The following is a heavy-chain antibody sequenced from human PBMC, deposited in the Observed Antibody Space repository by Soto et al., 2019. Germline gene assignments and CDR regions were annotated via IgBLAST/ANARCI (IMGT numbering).Heavy chain of an antibody. Sequence: QVQLVQSGAEVKKPGSSVKVSCKASGGTFSSYAISWVRQAPGQGLEWMGGIIPIFGTANYAQKFQGRVTITADESTSTAYMELSSLRSEDTAVYYCARRKVVVAATYYYYYGMDVWGQATTVTVSS. J-gene: IGHJ6*02. CDR3: ARRKVVVAATYYYYYGMDV. CDR1: GGTFSSYA. D-gene: IGHD2-15*01. V-gene: IGHV1-69*01. CDR2: IIPIFGTA.